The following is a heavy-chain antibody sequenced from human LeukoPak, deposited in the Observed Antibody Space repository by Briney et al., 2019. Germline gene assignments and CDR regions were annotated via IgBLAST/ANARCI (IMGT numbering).Heavy chain of an antibody. Sequence: SEILSLTCTVSGGSISSYYWSWIRQPPGKGLEWIGYIYYSGSTNYNPSLKSRVTISVDTSKNQFSLKLSSVTAADTAVYYCARLSFGSGWYPFDYWGQGTLVTVSS. J-gene: IGHJ4*02. CDR1: GGSISSYY. V-gene: IGHV4-59*08. CDR3: ARLSFGSGWYPFDY. D-gene: IGHD6-19*01. CDR2: IYYSGST.